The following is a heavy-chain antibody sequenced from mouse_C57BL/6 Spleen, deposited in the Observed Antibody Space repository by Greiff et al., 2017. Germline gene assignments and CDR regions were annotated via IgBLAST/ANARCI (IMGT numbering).Heavy chain of an antibody. D-gene: IGHD1-1*01. CDR1: GYTFTSYW. CDR3: ARHYYGSSSYFDY. J-gene: IGHJ2*01. Sequence: QVHVKQPGAELVKPGASVKLSCKASGYTFTSYWMHWVKQRPGQGLEWIGMIHPNSGSTNYNEKFKSKATLTVDKSSSTAYMQLSSLTSEDSAVYYCARHYYGSSSYFDYWGQGTTLTVSS. V-gene: IGHV1-64*01. CDR2: IHPNSGST.